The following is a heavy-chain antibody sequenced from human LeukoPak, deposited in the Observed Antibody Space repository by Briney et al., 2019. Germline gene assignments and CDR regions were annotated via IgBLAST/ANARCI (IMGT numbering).Heavy chain of an antibody. CDR3: ARETCSSTSCYGGLAVIDY. CDR2: IYSGGST. V-gene: IGHV3-66*01. Sequence: GGSLRLSCAASGFTVSSNYMSWVRQAPGKGLEWVSVIYSGGSTYYADSVKGRFTISRDNSKNTLYLQMNSLRAEDTAVYYCARETCSSTSCYGGLAVIDYWGQGTLVTVSS. D-gene: IGHD2-2*01. J-gene: IGHJ4*02. CDR1: GFTVSSNY.